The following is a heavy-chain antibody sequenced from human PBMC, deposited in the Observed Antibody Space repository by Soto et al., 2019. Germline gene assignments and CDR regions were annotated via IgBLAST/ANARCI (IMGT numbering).Heavy chain of an antibody. Sequence: PSETLSLTCAVYGGSFSGYYWSWIRQPPGKGLEWIGGIDHSVSTNYNPSLKSRVTIPVDTSKHPFYLKLSSVTAADTAVYYCARLEYSGNWFDPWGQGTLVTVSS. V-gene: IGHV4-34*01. J-gene: IGHJ5*02. CDR3: ARLEYSGNWFDP. CDR2: IDHSVST. CDR1: GGSFSGYY. D-gene: IGHD6-6*01.